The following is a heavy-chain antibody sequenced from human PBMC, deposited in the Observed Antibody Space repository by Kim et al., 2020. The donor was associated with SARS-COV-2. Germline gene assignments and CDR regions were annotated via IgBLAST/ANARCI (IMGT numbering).Heavy chain of an antibody. V-gene: IGHV4-59*09. CDR3: ARGIGGYSYGVDY. J-gene: IGHJ4*02. D-gene: IGHD5-18*01. Sequence: NPPLKSRVTTSVATSKNQFSLKLSSVTAADTAVYYWARGIGGYSYGVDYWGQGTLVTVSS.